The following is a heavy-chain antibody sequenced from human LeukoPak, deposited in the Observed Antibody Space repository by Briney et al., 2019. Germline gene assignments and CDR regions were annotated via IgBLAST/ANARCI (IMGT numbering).Heavy chain of an antibody. Sequence: PGGSLRLSCAASGFTFSSYWMSWVRQAPGKGLEWVANIKQDGSEKYYVDSVKGRFTISRDNAKNSLYLQMNSLRAEDTAVYYCARDRSSTSPIQPYLWGQGTLVTVSS. CDR3: ARDRSSTSPIQPYL. CDR2: IKQDGSEK. J-gene: IGHJ5*02. V-gene: IGHV3-7*03. CDR1: GFTFSSYW. D-gene: IGHD2-2*01.